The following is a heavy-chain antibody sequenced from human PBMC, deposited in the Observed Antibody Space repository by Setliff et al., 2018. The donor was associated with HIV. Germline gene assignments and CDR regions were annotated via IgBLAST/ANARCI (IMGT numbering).Heavy chain of an antibody. V-gene: IGHV5-51*01. CDR3: ARQPGRAAMGRENYYFYYMDV. J-gene: IGHJ6*03. Sequence: PGASLKISCTGSGYSFTNYWNGWVRQMPGKGLEWMGIIFPGDSDTRYSPSFQGQVTFSADTSISTAYLQWRSLKASDPAMYYCARQPGRAAMGRENYYFYYMDVCGKGTTVTVSS. CDR2: IFPGDSDT. D-gene: IGHD2-2*01. CDR1: GYSFTNYW.